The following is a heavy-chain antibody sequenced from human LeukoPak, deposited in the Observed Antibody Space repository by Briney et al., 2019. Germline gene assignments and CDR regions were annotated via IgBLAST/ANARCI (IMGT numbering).Heavy chain of an antibody. V-gene: IGHV3-23*01. J-gene: IGHJ3*01. CDR3: VRDLHWGGFDV. CDR1: GFTFSNAW. Sequence: GGSLRLSCEASGFTFSNAWMSWVRQAPGKGLEWVSGISPSGDITYYADSVMGRFSISRDNPKSTVSLQMSSLRAEDTALYYCVRDLHWGGFDVWGQGTMVTVSS. D-gene: IGHD7-27*01. CDR2: ISPSGDIT.